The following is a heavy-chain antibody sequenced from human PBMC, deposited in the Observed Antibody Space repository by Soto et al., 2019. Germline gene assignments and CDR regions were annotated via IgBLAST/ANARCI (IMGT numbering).Heavy chain of an antibody. CDR2: IYHSGST. J-gene: IGHJ4*02. CDR1: GGSLSSGGYY. Sequence: QVQLQESGPGLVKPSQTLSLTCTAPGGSLSSGGYYWSWIRQHPVKGLEWIGYIYHSGSTYYNPSLKSRVSISVDTSNNLFSLSLRSVTAADTAVYFCARENSNSFDYWGQGTLVTVSS. V-gene: IGHV4-31*03. CDR3: ARENSNSFDY. D-gene: IGHD4-4*01.